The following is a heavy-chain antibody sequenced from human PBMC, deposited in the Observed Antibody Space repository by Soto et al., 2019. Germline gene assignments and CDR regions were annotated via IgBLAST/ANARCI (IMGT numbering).Heavy chain of an antibody. CDR3: ARVYYYGDFLVNYYFDY. D-gene: IGHD4-17*01. J-gene: IGHJ4*02. CDR2: ISSSGSTI. V-gene: IGHV3-11*01. CDR1: GFTFSDYY. Sequence: QVQLVESGGGLVKPGGSLRLSCAASGFTFSDYYMSWIRQAPGKGLEWVSYISSSGSTIYYADSVKGRFTISRDNAKNSLYLEMNSLRLEDTAVYYCARVYYYGDFLVNYYFDYWGQGTLVTFSS.